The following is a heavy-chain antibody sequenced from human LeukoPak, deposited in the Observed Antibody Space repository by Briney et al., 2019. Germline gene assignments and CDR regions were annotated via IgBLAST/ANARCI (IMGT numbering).Heavy chain of an antibody. CDR3: ASIRFGELLRDIWFDP. J-gene: IGHJ5*02. CDR1: GGSISSYY. Sequence: PSETLSLTCTVSGGSISSYYWSWTRQPPGKGLEWIGYIYYSGSTNYNPSLKSRVTISVDTSKNQFSLKLSSVTAADTAVYYCASIRFGELLRDIWFDPWGQGTLVTVSS. V-gene: IGHV4-59*08. CDR2: IYYSGST. D-gene: IGHD3-10*01.